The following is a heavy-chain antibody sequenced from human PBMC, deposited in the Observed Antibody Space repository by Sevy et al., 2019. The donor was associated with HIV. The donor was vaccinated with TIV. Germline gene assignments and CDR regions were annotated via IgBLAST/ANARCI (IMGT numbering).Heavy chain of an antibody. D-gene: IGHD2-2*01. V-gene: IGHV3-23*01. Sequence: GGSLRLSCAASGFTFSNYVMNWVLQAPGKGLEWVSVISHGGGTTYYADSVKGRFTISRDDSKDTVYLEMNSLRPEDTAVYYCARRYLPSAPPALDYWGQGTLVTVSS. J-gene: IGHJ4*02. CDR2: ISHGGGTT. CDR1: GFTFSNYV. CDR3: ARRYLPSAPPALDY.